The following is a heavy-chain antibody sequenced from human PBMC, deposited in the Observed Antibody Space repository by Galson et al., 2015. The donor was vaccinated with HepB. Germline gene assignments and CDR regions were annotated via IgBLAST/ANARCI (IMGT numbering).Heavy chain of an antibody. Sequence: SLRLSCAASGFTFSDYYMSWVRPAPGKGLEWVSGISETDDTTYYADSVKGRFTISRDNSKNMLYLQMNSLTAEDTAVYYCAKTSGQSLVIVIIPLYYFDSLGQGTLVAVSS. V-gene: IGHV3-23*01. CDR1: GFTFSDYY. J-gene: IGHJ4*02. CDR3: AKTSGQSLVIVIIPLYYFDS. CDR2: ISETDDTT. D-gene: IGHD3-22*01.